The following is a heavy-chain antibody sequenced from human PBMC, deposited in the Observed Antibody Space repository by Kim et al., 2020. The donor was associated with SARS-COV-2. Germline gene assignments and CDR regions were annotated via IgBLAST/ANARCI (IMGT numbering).Heavy chain of an antibody. CDR1: GFTFSTYN. CDR3: VRDFLKXSVYIYGMDV. J-gene: IGHJ6*02. V-gene: IGHV3-13*04. Sequence: GGSLRLSCAASGFTFSTYNMHWVRQATGEGLEWVSAIGTAGDSYYSGSVKGRXTISRENAKNSLYLXMNSLRAGDTAVYYCVRDFLKXSVYIYGMDVWGQGXXVTVSS. CDR2: IGTAGDS. D-gene: IGHD5-12*01.